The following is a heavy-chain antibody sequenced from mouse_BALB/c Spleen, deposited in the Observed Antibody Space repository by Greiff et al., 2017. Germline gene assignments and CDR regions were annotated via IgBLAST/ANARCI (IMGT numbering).Heavy chain of an antibody. Sequence: VQLKQSGPGLVKPSQSLSLTCTVTGYSITSDYAWNWIRQFPGNKLEWMGYISYSGSTSYNPSLKSRISITRDTSKNQFFLQLNSVTTEDTATYYCANGNSYYFDYWGQGTTLTVSS. CDR1: GYSITSDYA. D-gene: IGHD2-1*01. CDR3: ANGNSYYFDY. V-gene: IGHV3-2*02. CDR2: ISYSGST. J-gene: IGHJ2*01.